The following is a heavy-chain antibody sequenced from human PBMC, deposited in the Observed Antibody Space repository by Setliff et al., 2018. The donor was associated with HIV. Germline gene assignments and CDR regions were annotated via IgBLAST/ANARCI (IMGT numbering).Heavy chain of an antibody. J-gene: IGHJ6*03. CDR3: AREVGSGGDYKFYYYYYMDV. Sequence: GASVKVSCKASGGTFSSYAISWVRQAPGQGLEWMGGIIPILGIANYAQKFQGRVTITADESTSTAYMELSSLRSEDTAVYYCAREVGSGGDYKFYYYYYMDVWGKGTTVTVSS. V-gene: IGHV1-69*10. D-gene: IGHD4-17*01. CDR1: GGTFSSYA. CDR2: IIPILGIA.